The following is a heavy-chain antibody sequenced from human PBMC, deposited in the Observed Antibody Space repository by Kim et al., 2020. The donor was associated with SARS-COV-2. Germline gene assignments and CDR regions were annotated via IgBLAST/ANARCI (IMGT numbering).Heavy chain of an antibody. J-gene: IGHJ6*02. CDR1: GYTFTSYG. V-gene: IGHV1-18*04. Sequence: ASVKVSCKASGYTFTSYGISWVRQAPGQGLEWMGWISAYNGNTNYAQKLQGRVTMTTDTSTSTAYMELRSLRSDDTAVYYCARVRHIVVVIAPVDYYYGMDVWGQGTTVTVSS. D-gene: IGHD2-21*01. CDR2: ISAYNGNT. CDR3: ARVRHIVVVIAPVDYYYGMDV.